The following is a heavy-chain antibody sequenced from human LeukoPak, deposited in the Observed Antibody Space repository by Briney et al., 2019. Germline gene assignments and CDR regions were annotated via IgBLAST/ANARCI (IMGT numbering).Heavy chain of an antibody. D-gene: IGHD5-24*01. Sequence: PGRSLRLSCAASGFTFSSYAMHWVRQVPGKGLEWVAVISYDGSNKYYADSVKGRFTISRDNSKNTLYLQMNSLRAEDTAVYYCAKDDWMATTDAFDIWGQGTMVTVSS. J-gene: IGHJ3*02. CDR3: AKDDWMATTDAFDI. CDR1: GFTFSSYA. V-gene: IGHV3-30*04. CDR2: ISYDGSNK.